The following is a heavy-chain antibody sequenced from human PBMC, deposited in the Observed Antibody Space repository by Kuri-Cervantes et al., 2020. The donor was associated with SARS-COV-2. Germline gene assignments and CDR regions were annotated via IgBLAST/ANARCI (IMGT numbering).Heavy chain of an antibody. CDR1: GYTFSTYP. Sequence: ASVKVSCKASGYTFSTYPLHWVRQAPGQRLEWMGWINAANGDTDSSRKFQGRVTITRDTSASTAYMELRSLTSEDTAVYYCARDQDGGGFDYWGQGTLVTVSS. V-gene: IGHV1-3*01. J-gene: IGHJ4*02. CDR3: ARDQDGGGFDY. CDR2: INAANGDT. D-gene: IGHD3-16*01.